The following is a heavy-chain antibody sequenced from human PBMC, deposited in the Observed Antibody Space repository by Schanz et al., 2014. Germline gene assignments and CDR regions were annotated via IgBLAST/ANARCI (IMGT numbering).Heavy chain of an antibody. V-gene: IGHV3-33*06. D-gene: IGHD3-16*01. CDR3: AKDLYNYGIFDS. J-gene: IGHJ5*01. CDR1: TSLFSRSV. CDR2: MWNDGIKT. Sequence: DLVESGGGVVQPGRSLTLSCAVSTSLFSRSVIHWVRQAPGKGLEWVAVMWNDGIKTHYADSGKGRFTISRDNSRKTLYLQMNSLRADDTAVYYCAKDLYNYGIFDSWGQGTLVTVSS.